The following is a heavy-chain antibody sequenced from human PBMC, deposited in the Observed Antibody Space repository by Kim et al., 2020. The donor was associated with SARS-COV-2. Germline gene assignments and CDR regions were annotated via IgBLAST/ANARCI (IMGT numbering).Heavy chain of an antibody. J-gene: IGHJ4*02. V-gene: IGHV4-34*01. Sequence: SETLSLTCAVYGGSFSGYYWSWIRQPPGKGLEWIGETNHSGSTNYNPSLKSRVTISVDTSKNQFSLKLSSVTAADTAVYYCARGRAIAARPFDYWGQGTLVTVSS. CDR1: GGSFSGYY. D-gene: IGHD6-6*01. CDR2: TNHSGST. CDR3: ARGRAIAARPFDY.